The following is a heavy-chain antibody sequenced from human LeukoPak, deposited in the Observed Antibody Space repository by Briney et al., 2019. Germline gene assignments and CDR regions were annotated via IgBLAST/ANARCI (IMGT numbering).Heavy chain of an antibody. CDR2: IYPGDSDT. D-gene: IGHD5-24*01. CDR1: GYSFTSYW. V-gene: IGHV5-51*01. CDR3: ARHHGRRLQLNNWFDP. J-gene: IGHJ5*02. Sequence: GESLKISCKGSGYSFTSYWIGWVRQMPGKGLEWMGIIYPGDSDTRYSPSFQGQVTISADKSISTAYLQWSSLKASDTAMYYCARHHGRRLQLNNWFDPWGQGTLVTVSS.